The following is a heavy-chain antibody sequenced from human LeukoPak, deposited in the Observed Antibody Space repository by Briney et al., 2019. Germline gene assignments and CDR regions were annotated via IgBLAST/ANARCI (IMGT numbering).Heavy chain of an antibody. CDR2: ISSSGSTI. CDR1: GFTFSDYY. D-gene: IGHD3-16*01. J-gene: IGHJ3*02. V-gene: IGHV3-11*01. Sequence: GGSLRLSCAASGFTFSDYYMSWIRQAPGKGLEWVSYISSSGSTIYYADSVKGRFTISRDNAKNSLYLQMNSLRAEDTAVYYCARDSQGLGLGDPQTDAFDIWGQGTMVTVSS. CDR3: ARDSQGLGLGDPQTDAFDI.